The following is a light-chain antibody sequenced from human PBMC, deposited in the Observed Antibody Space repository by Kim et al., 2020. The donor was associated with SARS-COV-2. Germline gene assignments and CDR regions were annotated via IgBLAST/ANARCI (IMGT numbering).Light chain of an antibody. J-gene: IGLJ3*02. Sequence: SPGQSITISCTGTSSDVGSYNLVSWYQKHPGKAPKLMIYEVSKRPSGVSNRFSGSKSGNTASLTISGLQAEDEADYYCCSYAGSRVFGGGTQLTVL. V-gene: IGLV2-23*02. CDR1: SSDVGSYNL. CDR2: EVS. CDR3: CSYAGSRV.